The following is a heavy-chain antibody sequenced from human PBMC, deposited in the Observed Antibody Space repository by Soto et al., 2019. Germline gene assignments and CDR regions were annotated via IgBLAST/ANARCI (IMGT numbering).Heavy chain of an antibody. J-gene: IGHJ6*02. CDR2: ISWNSGSL. Sequence: GGSLRLSCAASGFTFDDYAMHWVRQAPGKGKEWVSGISWNSGSLGDADAVKGRFTISRDNAKNSLYLQMNSLRAEDTAFYYCAKGVSRPYCGMHVWDQGTTVTGS. V-gene: IGHV3-9*01. D-gene: IGHD6-6*01. CDR3: AKGVSRPYCGMHV. CDR1: GFTFDDYA.